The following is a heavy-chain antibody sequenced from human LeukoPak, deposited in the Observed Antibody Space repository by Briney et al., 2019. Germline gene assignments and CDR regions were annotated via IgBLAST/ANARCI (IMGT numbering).Heavy chain of an antibody. J-gene: IGHJ3*02. CDR3: ARSGYSYGADAFDI. CDR2: IFYTGST. Sequence: SETLSLTCTVSGGSISSYYWSWIRQPPGKGLEWIGYIFYTGSTNYNPSLKSRVTISVLTSKNRFSLKLSSVTAADTAVYYCARSGYSYGADAFDIWGQGTMVTVSS. D-gene: IGHD5-18*01. V-gene: IGHV4-59*01. CDR1: GGSISSYY.